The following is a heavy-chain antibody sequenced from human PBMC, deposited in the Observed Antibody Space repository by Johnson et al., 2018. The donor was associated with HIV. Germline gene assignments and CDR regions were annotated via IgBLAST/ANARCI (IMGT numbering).Heavy chain of an antibody. V-gene: IGHV3-30*18. CDR1: GFTFSSYD. D-gene: IGHD3-22*01. CDR3: AKDTEGSGYAFDI. Sequence: QVQLVESGGGVVQPGMSLRLSCAASGFTFSSYDMHWVRQAPGKGLEWVAIISYDGSNKYYVDSVKGRFTVSRDNSKNTLYLQMNSLRAEDTAVYYCAKDTEGSGYAFDIWGQGTMVTVSS. J-gene: IGHJ3*02. CDR2: ISYDGSNK.